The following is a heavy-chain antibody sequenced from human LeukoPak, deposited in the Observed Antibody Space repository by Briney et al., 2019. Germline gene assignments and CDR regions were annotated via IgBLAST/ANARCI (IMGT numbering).Heavy chain of an antibody. CDR1: GVTFSNYW. CDR2: ISGSGGST. Sequence: GGSLRLSCAASGVTFSNYWMHWVRQAPGKGLEWVSAISGSGGSTYYADSVKGRLTISRDNSKNTLYLQMNSLRAEDTAVYYCAKAFDYYDSSGYPYNWFDPWGQGTLVTVSS. J-gene: IGHJ5*02. D-gene: IGHD3-22*01. CDR3: AKAFDYYDSSGYPYNWFDP. V-gene: IGHV3-23*01.